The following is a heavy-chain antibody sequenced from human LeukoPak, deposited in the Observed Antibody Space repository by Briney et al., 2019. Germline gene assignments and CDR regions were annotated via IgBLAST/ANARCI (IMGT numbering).Heavy chain of an antibody. CDR3: SRESGPFCPFGH. Sequence: SGTLSLTCGVSGGSITTINYWSWVRQPPGGGLEWIGEVSLAGRTRYNPSLKNRVNISIDESKNHLYLNLASVTAADTAVYYCSRESGPFCPFGHWGQGTLVAVTS. D-gene: IGHD1-26*01. J-gene: IGHJ4*02. V-gene: IGHV4-4*02. CDR1: GGSITTINY. CDR2: VSLAGRT.